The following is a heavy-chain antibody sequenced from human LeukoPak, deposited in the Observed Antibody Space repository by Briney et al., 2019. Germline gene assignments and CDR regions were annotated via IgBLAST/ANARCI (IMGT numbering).Heavy chain of an antibody. CDR3: ARGDVVVSLDP. CDR1: GYIFTGYY. CDR2: INPNSGGT. V-gene: IGHV1-2*02. D-gene: IGHD2-15*01. J-gene: IGHJ5*02. Sequence: ASVKVSCKASGYIFTGYYMHWVRQAPGQGLEWMGWINPNSGGTIFAQKFQGRVTMTRDTSISTAYMELNRLNSDDTAVYYCARGDVVVSLDPWGQGTLDTVSS.